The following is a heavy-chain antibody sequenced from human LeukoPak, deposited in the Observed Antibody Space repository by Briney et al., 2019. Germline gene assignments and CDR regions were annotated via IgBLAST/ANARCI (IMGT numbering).Heavy chain of an antibody. J-gene: IGHJ3*02. Sequence: PGGSLRLSCAASGFTFSSYWMSWVRQAPGKGLEWVANIKQDGSEKYYVDSVKGRFTISRDNAKNSLYLQMNSLRAEDTAVYYCARGLWFGELLSFGIGFDIWGQGTMVTVSS. CDR2: IKQDGSEK. V-gene: IGHV3-7*01. D-gene: IGHD3-10*01. CDR3: ARGLWFGELLSFGIGFDI. CDR1: GFTFSSYW.